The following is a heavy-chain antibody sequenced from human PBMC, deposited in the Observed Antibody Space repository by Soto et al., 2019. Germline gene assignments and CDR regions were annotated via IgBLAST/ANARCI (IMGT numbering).Heavy chain of an antibody. D-gene: IGHD6-19*01. CDR3: ETAYSGGWKFDY. CDR2: ITTGSSSL. Sequence: EVQLVESGGGLVQPGGSLRLSCAASGFTFSTYSMNWVRQAPGKVLEWVSYITTGSSSLYYADSVKGRFTISRDNAKNSLYLQMNSLRDDDTAVYYCETAYSGGWKFDYWGLGTLVTVSS. V-gene: IGHV3-48*02. CDR1: GFTFSTYS. J-gene: IGHJ4*02.